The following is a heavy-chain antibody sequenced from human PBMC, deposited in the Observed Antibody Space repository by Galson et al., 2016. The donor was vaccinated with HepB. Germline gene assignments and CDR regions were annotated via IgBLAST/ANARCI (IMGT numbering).Heavy chain of an antibody. J-gene: IGHJ5*02. CDR3: VRDHSVVPTTAYNWFDP. Sequence: LRLSCAASGFAFSSHWMHWVRQDLGKGLVWVSRINSDGTNSNYADSVKGRFTIPRGNAKNTLYLQMNSLRAEDTAVYFCVRDHSVVPTTAYNWFDPWGRGTLVTVSS. V-gene: IGHV3-74*01. CDR1: GFAFSSHW. D-gene: IGHD4-23*01. CDR2: INSDGTNS.